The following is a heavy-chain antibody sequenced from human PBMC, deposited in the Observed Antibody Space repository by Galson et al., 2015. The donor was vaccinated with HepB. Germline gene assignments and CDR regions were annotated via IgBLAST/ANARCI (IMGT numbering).Heavy chain of an antibody. V-gene: IGHV1-2*02. J-gene: IGHJ5*02. CDR2: INPNSGGT. CDR3: ASPFPIHCSGGSCYSNWFDP. Sequence: SVKVSCKASGYTFTDYYIHWVRQAPGQGLEWMGWINPNSGGTNYAQKFQGRVTMTRDTSISTAYMELSRLRSDDTAVYYCASPFPIHCSGGSCYSNWFDPWVQGSLVTASS. D-gene: IGHD2-15*01. CDR1: GYTFTDYY.